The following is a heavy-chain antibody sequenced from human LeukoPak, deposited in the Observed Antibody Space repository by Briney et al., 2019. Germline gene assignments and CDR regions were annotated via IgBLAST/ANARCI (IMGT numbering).Heavy chain of an antibody. CDR2: IYYSGST. J-gene: IGHJ3*02. V-gene: IGHV4-59*01. D-gene: IGHD2-2*01. Sequence: SETLSLTCTVSGGSISSYYWSWIRQPPGKGLEWIGYIYYSGSTNYNPSLKSRVTISVDTSKNQFSLKLSSVTAADTAVYYCARALFLVPSGHHHAFDIWGQGTMVTVSS. CDR3: ARALFLVPSGHHHAFDI. CDR1: GGSISSYY.